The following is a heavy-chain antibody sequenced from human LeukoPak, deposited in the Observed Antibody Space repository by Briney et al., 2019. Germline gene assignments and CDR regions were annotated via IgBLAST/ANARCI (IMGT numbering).Heavy chain of an antibody. Sequence: GGSLRLSCAASGFTFSSYWIHWVRQAPGKGLVWVSRISTDGSGTTYADSVKGRFTISRDNAKNTLYLQMNSLRAEDTALYYCARDSSYSYAVRWNNWFDPWGQGTLVTVSS. J-gene: IGHJ5*02. D-gene: IGHD5-18*01. CDR3: ARDSSYSYAVRWNNWFDP. CDR2: ISTDGSGT. V-gene: IGHV3-74*01. CDR1: GFTFSSYW.